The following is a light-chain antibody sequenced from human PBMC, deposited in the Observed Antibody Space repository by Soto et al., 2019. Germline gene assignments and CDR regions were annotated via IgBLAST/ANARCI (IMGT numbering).Light chain of an antibody. CDR1: QSVSNY. J-gene: IGKJ4*01. Sequence: EIVMTQSPATLSVSLGDRATLSCRASQSVSNYLAWYQQKPGQAPRLLIYGASTRATGIPARFSGSGSETDFTLTISRLEPEDFAVYYCQQYGSSPLTFGGGTKVEIK. CDR2: GAS. CDR3: QQYGSSPLT. V-gene: IGKV3-20*01.